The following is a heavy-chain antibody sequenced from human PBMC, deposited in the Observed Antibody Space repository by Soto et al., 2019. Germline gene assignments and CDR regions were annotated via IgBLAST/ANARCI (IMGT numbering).Heavy chain of an antibody. Sequence: PGGSLRLSCAASGFTFSNYWMSWVRQAPGKGLEWVANIKQDGSGGSTYYADSVKGRFTISRDNSKNTLYLQMNSLRAEDTAVYYCATASITGTTARPYWGQGTLVTVSS. V-gene: IGHV3-23*01. J-gene: IGHJ4*02. D-gene: IGHD1-7*01. CDR2: IKQDGSGGST. CDR3: ATASITGTTARPY. CDR1: GFTFSNYW.